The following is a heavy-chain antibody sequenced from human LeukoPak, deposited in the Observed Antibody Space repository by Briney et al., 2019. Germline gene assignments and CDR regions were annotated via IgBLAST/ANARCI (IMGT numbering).Heavy chain of an antibody. D-gene: IGHD3-9*01. J-gene: IGHJ4*02. V-gene: IGHV3-23*01. CDR1: GFTFRTYA. CDR3: AKGDDILTGYLSYFDY. CDR2: ISGSGDNT. Sequence: QPGGSLRLSCAASGFTFRTYAMNWVRQAPGKGLEWVSGISGSGDNTYYADSVKGRFTISRDNYKNTLYLQMNSLRAEDTAVYYCAKGDDILTGYLSYFDYWGQGTLVTVSS.